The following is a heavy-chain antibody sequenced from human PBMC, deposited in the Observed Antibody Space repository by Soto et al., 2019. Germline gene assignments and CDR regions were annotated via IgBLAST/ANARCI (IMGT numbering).Heavy chain of an antibody. CDR3: ARGVHH. J-gene: IGHJ4*01. Sequence: QVQLQESGPGLVQPSQTLSLTCTVSGGCISSGFYYCSWIRQHPGTGLEWIEHISYSGSTCYNTSLNSRVTISVDTSRTDFALIVISVTVEDTAVYYCARGVHHWGQGSLVTVSS. V-gene: IGHV4-31*03. CDR1: GGCISSGFYY. CDR2: ISYSGST.